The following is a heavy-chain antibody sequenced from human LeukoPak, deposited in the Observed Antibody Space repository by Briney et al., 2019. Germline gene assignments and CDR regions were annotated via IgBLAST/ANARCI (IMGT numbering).Heavy chain of an antibody. CDR2: VYSTGAA. CDR1: GFTFSSYA. D-gene: IGHD3-3*01. V-gene: IGHV3-66*03. CDR3: ARDPDDFWSGYRTTDYYYYYYGMDV. J-gene: IGHJ6*02. Sequence: GGSLRLSCAASGFTFSSYAMTWVRQAPGKGLEWVSIVYSTGAAYYADSVKGRFTISRDNSKNTLYLQMNSLRAEDTAVYYCARDPDDFWSGYRTTDYYYYYYGMDVWGQGTTVTVSS.